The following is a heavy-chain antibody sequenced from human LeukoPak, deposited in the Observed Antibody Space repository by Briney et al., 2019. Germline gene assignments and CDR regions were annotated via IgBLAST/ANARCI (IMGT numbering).Heavy chain of an antibody. D-gene: IGHD5-12*01. V-gene: IGHV3-30*18. Sequence: PGGSLRLSCGFTFSSYGMHWVRQAPGKGLEWVAVISYDGSNKYYADSVKGRFTISRDNSKNTLYLQMNSLRADDTAVYYCAKGYSGYDYAFDIWGQGTMVTVSS. J-gene: IGHJ3*02. CDR2: ISYDGSNK. CDR3: AKGYSGYDYAFDI. CDR1: FTFSSYG.